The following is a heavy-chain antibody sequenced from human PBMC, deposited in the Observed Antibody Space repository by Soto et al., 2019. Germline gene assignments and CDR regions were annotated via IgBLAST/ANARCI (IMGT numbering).Heavy chain of an antibody. V-gene: IGHV3-23*01. J-gene: IGHJ1*01. Sequence: EVQLLESGGGLVQPGGSLRLSCAASGFTFSSYAMSWVRQAPGKGLEWVSAISGSGGSTYYADSVKGRFTISRDNSKNTLYLQMNSLRAEDTAVYYCAKVHRAEQEGLQYFQHWGKGTLVTVSS. CDR2: ISGSGGST. CDR3: AKVHRAEQEGLQYFQH. D-gene: IGHD6-19*01. CDR1: GFTFSSYA.